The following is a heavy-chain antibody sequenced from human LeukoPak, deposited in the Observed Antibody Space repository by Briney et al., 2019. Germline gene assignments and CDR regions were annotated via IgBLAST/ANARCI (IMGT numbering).Heavy chain of an antibody. CDR2: MNPNSGNT. CDR3: ARASVILWFGESKTYGMDV. V-gene: IGHV1-8*01. Sequence: GASVKVSCKASGYTFTSYDINWVRQATGQGLEWMGWMNPNSGNTGYAQKFQGRVTMTRNTSISTAYMELSSLISEDTAVYYCARASVILWFGESKTYGMDVWGQGTTVTVSS. CDR1: GYTFTSYD. D-gene: IGHD3-10*01. J-gene: IGHJ6*02.